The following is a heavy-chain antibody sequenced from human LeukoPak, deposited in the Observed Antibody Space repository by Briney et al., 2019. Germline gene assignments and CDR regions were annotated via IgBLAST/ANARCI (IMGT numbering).Heavy chain of an antibody. Sequence: PGGSLRLSCAASGLTVSSNYMSWVRQAPGKGLEWVSVIYSSGSTYYADSVKGRFTISRDNSKSTLYLQMNSLRAEDTAVYYCARDVPHNDCSSTSCYSDAFDIWGQGTMVTVSS. CDR1: GLTVSSNY. D-gene: IGHD2-2*01. J-gene: IGHJ3*02. V-gene: IGHV3-53*05. CDR2: IYSSGST. CDR3: ARDVPHNDCSSTSCYSDAFDI.